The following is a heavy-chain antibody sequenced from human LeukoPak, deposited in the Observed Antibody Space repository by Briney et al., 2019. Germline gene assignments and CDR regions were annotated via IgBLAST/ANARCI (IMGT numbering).Heavy chain of an antibody. CDR2: ISGSGGST. J-gene: IGHJ4*02. Sequence: GGSLRLSCAASGFTFNTYGMSWVRQAPGKGLEWVSAISGSGGSTYYADSVKGRFTISRDNSKNTLYLQMNSLRAEDTAVYYCANPEGLTRFDYWGQETLVTVSS. CDR3: ANPEGLTRFDY. CDR1: GFTFNTYG. V-gene: IGHV3-23*01. D-gene: IGHD1-14*01.